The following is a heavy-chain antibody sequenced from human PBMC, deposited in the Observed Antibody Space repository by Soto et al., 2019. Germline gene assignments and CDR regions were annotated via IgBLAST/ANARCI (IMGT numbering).Heavy chain of an antibody. CDR2: INPSGGTT. CDR3: ARDYYYGSGSYYNPSNY. D-gene: IGHD3-10*01. V-gene: IGHV1-46*01. CDR1: GYTFTSYH. J-gene: IGHJ4*02. Sequence: ASVKVSCKASGYTFTSYHIHWVRQAPGQGLEWMGIINPSGGTTTYAQRFRGRVTLTSDTSTSTIYMELSSLKSEDTAVYYCARDYYYGSGSYYNPSNYWGQGTPVTVSS.